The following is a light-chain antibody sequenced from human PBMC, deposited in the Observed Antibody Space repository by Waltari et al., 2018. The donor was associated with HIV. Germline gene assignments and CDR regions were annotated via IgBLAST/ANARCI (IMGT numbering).Light chain of an antibody. CDR1: SSDVGGYNL. CDR3: NSYAGSDNVL. CDR2: DVT. Sequence: LTQPPSASGSPGQSVTISCTGSSSDVGGYNLVSWYQHHPGKAPKLIIYDVTKRPSGVPDRFFGSKSANTASLTVSGLQAEDEADYYCNSYAGSDNVLFGGGTKLTVL. J-gene: IGLJ2*01. V-gene: IGLV2-8*01.